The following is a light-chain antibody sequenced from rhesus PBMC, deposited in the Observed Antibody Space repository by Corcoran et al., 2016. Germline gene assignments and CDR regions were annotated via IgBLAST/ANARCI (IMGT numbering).Light chain of an antibody. CDR3: QQYDNSPYS. Sequence: DIQMTQSPSSLSASVGDRVTITCRASQGINNYLSWYQQKPGKAPKPLIYYASNLETGVPSRFSGSRAGTDYTFTISSLQPEDIGTYYCQQYDNSPYSFGQGTKVEIK. CDR1: QGINNY. J-gene: IGKJ2*01. CDR2: YAS. V-gene: IGKV1-66*01.